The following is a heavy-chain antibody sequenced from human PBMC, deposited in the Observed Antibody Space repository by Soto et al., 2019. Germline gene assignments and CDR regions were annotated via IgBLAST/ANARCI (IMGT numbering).Heavy chain of an antibody. CDR2: IYYSGNA. J-gene: IGHJ3*02. V-gene: IGHV4-31*03. CDR3: ARGPSFFHGEDVFDI. D-gene: IGHD2-21*01. Sequence: TLSLPFSVSGDSISYGAYYWTFIRQRPGEGLEWIGYIYYSGNAFYSPSLKSRFTISVATSKNQFSLRLTAVTAADTAVYYCARGPSFFHGEDVFDIWGQGTMVTVSS. CDR1: GDSISYGAYY.